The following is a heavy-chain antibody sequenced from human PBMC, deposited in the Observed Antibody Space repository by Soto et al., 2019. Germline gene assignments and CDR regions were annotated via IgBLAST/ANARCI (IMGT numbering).Heavy chain of an antibody. V-gene: IGHV1-69*13. D-gene: IGHD5-18*01. CDR3: ARLHSHGTYGMDV. CDR2: IIPIFGTT. CDR1: GGSFTYT. Sequence: SAKVSCKASGGSFTYTLSWGRQAPGQGLEWMGGIIPIFGTTNYAQKFQDRVTITADESTKTAYMELNILTSEDTAVYYCARLHSHGTYGMDVWGQGTTVTVSS. J-gene: IGHJ6*02.